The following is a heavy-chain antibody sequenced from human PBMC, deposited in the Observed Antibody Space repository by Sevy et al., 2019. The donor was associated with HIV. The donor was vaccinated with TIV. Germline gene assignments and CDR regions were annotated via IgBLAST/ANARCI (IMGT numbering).Heavy chain of an antibody. CDR2: VRYDGSEK. CDR1: GFTFGTYW. V-gene: IGHV3-7*01. CDR3: AREVLRYSDALVVAFDI. D-gene: IGHD3-9*01. Sequence: GGSLRLSCAGSGFTFGTYWMTWVRRAPGKGLEWVANVRYDGSEKEYVDSVKGRFTISRDNAKSSLYLQMNSLRAEDTAVYYCAREVLRYSDALVVAFDIWGQGTMVTVSS. J-gene: IGHJ3*02.